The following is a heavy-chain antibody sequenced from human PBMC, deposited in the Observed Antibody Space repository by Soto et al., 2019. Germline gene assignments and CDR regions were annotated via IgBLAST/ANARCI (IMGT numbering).Heavy chain of an antibody. CDR3: ARDEGGYDILAGYYKAHHFDY. CDR2: ISPHNFNT. V-gene: IGHV1-18*01. J-gene: IGHJ4*02. Sequence: QVHLEQSGAEVKKPGDSVKVSCKASGYTFTHFYITWVRQAPGQGLEWMGAISPHNFNTNFAQKFQGRVTLTTDTTTNIADMERRSLTSDDTAVYYCARDEGGYDILAGYYKAHHFDYWGQGVLVTVSS. D-gene: IGHD3-9*01. CDR1: GYTFTHFY.